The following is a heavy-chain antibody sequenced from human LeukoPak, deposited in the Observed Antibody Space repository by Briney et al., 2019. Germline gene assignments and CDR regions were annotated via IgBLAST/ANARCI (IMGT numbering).Heavy chain of an antibody. Sequence: QSGGSLRLSCAASGFIFSNYGMHWVRQAPGKGLEWVAFIRYDGTNKNYVDSVKGRFTISRDNSKNTLYLQMNSLRAEDTAVYYCAKGTIYDTLTGYLFDYWGQGTLVTVSS. CDR1: GFIFSNYG. CDR3: AKGTIYDTLTGYLFDY. CDR2: IRYDGTNK. V-gene: IGHV3-30*02. D-gene: IGHD3-9*01. J-gene: IGHJ4*02.